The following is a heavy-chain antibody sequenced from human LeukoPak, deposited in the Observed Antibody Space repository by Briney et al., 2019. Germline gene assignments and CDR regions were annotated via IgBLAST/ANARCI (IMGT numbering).Heavy chain of an antibody. CDR3: GRGGSSWLYFFEY. CDR1: GFTFSTYA. D-gene: IGHD6-13*01. Sequence: GGSLRLSCAASGFTFSTYAMSWVRQAPGKGLEWVPSISGGGGNTYFADSVKGRFTISRDNSKNTLYLQMNSLRAEDTALYYCGRGGSSWLYFFEYWGQGTPVTVSS. J-gene: IGHJ4*02. CDR2: ISGGGGNT. V-gene: IGHV3-23*01.